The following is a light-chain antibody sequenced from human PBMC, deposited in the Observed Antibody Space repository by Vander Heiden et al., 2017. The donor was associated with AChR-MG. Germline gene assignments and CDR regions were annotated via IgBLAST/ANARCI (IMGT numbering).Light chain of an antibody. CDR2: DAY. CDR3: HHRSYWT. Sequence: DIVLTQSPATLSLSQGDSSILPCRARQSISRYLGGYQQKPGQAPRLLSYDAYNRDTGSKDRFSGSGSGTDFTLTSGSRENEDFEIYYPHHRSYWTVGQGTKVEI. J-gene: IGKJ1*01. V-gene: IGKV3-11*01. CDR1: QSISRY.